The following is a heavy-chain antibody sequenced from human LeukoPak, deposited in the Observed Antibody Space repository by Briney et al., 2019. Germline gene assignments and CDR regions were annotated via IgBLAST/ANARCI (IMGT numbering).Heavy chain of an antibody. J-gene: IGHJ5*02. Sequence: PGGSLRLSCAASGFTFSNYAMSWVRQAPGKGLEWVSTISGSGGSTYYADSVKGRFTISKDNSKNTLYLQMNSLRAEDTALYYCARGPRAAAGTNWFDPWGQGTLVTVSS. CDR1: GFTFSNYA. CDR2: ISGSGGST. CDR3: ARGPRAAAGTNWFDP. V-gene: IGHV3-23*01. D-gene: IGHD6-13*01.